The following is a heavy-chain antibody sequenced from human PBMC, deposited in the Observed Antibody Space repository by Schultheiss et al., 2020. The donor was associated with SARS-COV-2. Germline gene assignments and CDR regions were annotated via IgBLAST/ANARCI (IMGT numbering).Heavy chain of an antibody. CDR2: TYYRSKWYT. J-gene: IGHJ6*02. CDR3: ARDYDRSGYPSYYGMDV. Sequence: SQTLSLTCAISGDSVSSKSVAWNWIRQSPSRGLEWLGRTYYRSKWYTDYAVSVRSRIIINPDTSKNQFSLQLSSVTPEDTAVYYCARDYDRSGYPSYYGMDVWARGTAVTGAS. CDR1: GDSVSSKSVA. V-gene: IGHV6-1*01. D-gene: IGHD3-22*01.